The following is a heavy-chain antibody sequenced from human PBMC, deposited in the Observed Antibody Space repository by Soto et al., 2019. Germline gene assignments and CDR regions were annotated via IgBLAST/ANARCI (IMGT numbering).Heavy chain of an antibody. J-gene: IGHJ4*02. Sequence: SETLSLTCTVSGGSISSSSYFWGWIRQPPGKGLEWIGSIYYSGSTYNNPSLKSRVTVSVDTSKNQFSLKLSSVTAADTAVYYCARDGQKGDYGYWGQGTLVTVSS. CDR3: ARDGQKGDYGY. CDR2: IYYSGST. D-gene: IGHD4-17*01. CDR1: GGSISSSSYF. V-gene: IGHV4-39*02.